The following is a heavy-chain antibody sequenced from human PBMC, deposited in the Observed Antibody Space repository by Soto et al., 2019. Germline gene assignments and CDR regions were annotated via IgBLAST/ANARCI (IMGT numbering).Heavy chain of an antibody. CDR3: ARVEASRQLDQ. V-gene: IGHV3-33*01. CDR1: GFTFSSFG. Sequence: PGGSLRLSCGASGFTFSSFGMHWVRQAPGKGLEWAALIWFDGSKTYYADSVKGRFTISRDNSKSTVFLQMNSLRAEDTAVYYCARVEASRQLDQWGQGTLVTVSS. CDR2: IWFDGSKT. D-gene: IGHD6-6*01. J-gene: IGHJ4*02.